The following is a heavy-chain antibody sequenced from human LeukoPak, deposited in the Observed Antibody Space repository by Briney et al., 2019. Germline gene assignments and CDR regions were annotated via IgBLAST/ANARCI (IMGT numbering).Heavy chain of an antibody. CDR1: GFTFSSYG. J-gene: IGHJ4*02. Sequence: GGSLRLSCAASGFTFSSYGMHWVRQAPGKGLEWVAVISYDGSNKYYADSVKGRFTISRDNSKNTLYPQMNSLKTEDTAVYYCARGDSSGWGLDYWGLGTLVTVSS. CDR2: ISYDGSNK. CDR3: ARGDSSGWGLDY. D-gene: IGHD6-19*01. V-gene: IGHV3-30*03.